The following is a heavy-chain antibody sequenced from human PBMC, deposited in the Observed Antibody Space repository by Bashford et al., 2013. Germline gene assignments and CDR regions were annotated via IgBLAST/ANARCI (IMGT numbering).Heavy chain of an antibody. CDR1: GGSFSSGLYF. CDR3: ARSLYYDFWSGYVRYGMDV. J-gene: IGHJ6*02. Sequence: SETLSLTCTVSGGSFSSGLYFWSWIRQHPGKGLEWVGYISYSGTTYYNPSLRSRLTISLDTSTDQFSLRLSSVTAADTAVYYCARSLYYDFWSGYVRYGMDVWGQGTTVTVSS. D-gene: IGHD3-3*01. CDR2: ISYSGTT. V-gene: IGHV4-31*03.